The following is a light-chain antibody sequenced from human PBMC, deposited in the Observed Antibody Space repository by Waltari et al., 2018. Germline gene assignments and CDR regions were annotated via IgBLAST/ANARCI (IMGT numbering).Light chain of an antibody. J-gene: IGLJ6*01. CDR1: SSNIGTNT. CDR3: AAWDDSLNGNV. V-gene: IGLV1-44*01. Sequence: QSVLTQPPSASGTPGQRVTISCSGSSSNIGTNTVNWYQQVPGTAPKLLIYSNNRRASGFPDRFSGSNSGTSASLAISGLQSADEADYYCAAWDDSLNGNVFGSGTKVTVL. CDR2: SNN.